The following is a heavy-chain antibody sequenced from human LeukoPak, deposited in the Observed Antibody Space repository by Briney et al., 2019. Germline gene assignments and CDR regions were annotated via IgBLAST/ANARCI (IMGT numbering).Heavy chain of an antibody. V-gene: IGHV1-18*01. Sequence: GASVKVSCKASGYTFTSYGINWVRQAPGQGLEWMGWISVYNGNTKYAQKFQGRVTMTTDTATRTAYMELRSLRTDDTAVYYCARRGTVARPGGYDFWAGAGYWGQGTLVTVPS. CDR2: ISVYNGNT. J-gene: IGHJ4*02. CDR1: GYTFTSYG. D-gene: IGHD3-3*01. CDR3: ARRGTVARPGGYDFWAGAGY.